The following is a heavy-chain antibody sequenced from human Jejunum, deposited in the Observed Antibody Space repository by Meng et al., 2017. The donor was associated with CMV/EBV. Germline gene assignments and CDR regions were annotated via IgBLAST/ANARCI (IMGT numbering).Heavy chain of an antibody. CDR3: ARQKCGGDCDMDV. Sequence: SGFTFSNYWMNWVRQAPGKGLEWVANIKEDVSERNYVDSVKARFTISRDNAKNSMYLQMDSLRVEDTAVYYCARQKCGGDCDMDVWGQGTTVTVSS. CDR1: GFTFSNYW. D-gene: IGHD2-21*01. CDR2: IKEDVSER. J-gene: IGHJ6*02. V-gene: IGHV3-7*01.